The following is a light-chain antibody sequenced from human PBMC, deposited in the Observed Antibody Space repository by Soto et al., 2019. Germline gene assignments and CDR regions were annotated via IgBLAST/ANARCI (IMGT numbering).Light chain of an antibody. J-gene: IGKJ1*01. CDR3: QHYNSYSEA. CDR2: KAS. CDR1: QTISSW. Sequence: DIQMTHSPSTLSGSVGDRVTNTYRASQTISSWLAWYQQKPGTATKLLIYKASTLKSGVPSRFSGSGSGTEFTLTISSLQPDDFATYYCQHYNSYSEAFGQGTKVDI. V-gene: IGKV1-5*03.